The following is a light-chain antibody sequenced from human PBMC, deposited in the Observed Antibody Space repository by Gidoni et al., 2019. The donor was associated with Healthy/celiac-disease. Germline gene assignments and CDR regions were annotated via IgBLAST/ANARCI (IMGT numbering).Light chain of an antibody. Sequence: QAVVPPEPSLTVSPGGTVTLTCGASTGAVTSGHYPYWFPQKPGQATRTLIYDTINKNSWTPARFSGSLLWCKAALTRSGAQPEDEAEYYCLLSYIGALQGVFGVGTKLTVL. V-gene: IGLV7-46*01. J-gene: IGLJ2*01. CDR2: DTI. CDR3: LLSYIGALQGV. CDR1: TGAVTSGHY.